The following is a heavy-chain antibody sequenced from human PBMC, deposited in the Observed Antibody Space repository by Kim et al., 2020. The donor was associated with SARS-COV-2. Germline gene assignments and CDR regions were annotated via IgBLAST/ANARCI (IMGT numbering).Heavy chain of an antibody. CDR2: INYSGST. CDR1: GGSISSYY. V-gene: IGHV4-59*01. J-gene: IGHJ4*02. D-gene: IGHD6-13*01. Sequence: SETLSLTCTVSGGSISSYYWSWIRQPPGKGLEWVGCINYSGSTNYNPSLKSRVTISVDTSKNQFSLKLSSVTAADTAVYYCARDGSWSFFDYWGQGTLVTVSS. CDR3: ARDGSWSFFDY.